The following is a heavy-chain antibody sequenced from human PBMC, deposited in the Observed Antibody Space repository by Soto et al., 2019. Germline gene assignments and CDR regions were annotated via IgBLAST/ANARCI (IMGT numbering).Heavy chain of an antibody. Sequence: ASVKVSCKASGYTFTGYAMHWVRQAPGQRLEWMGWINAGNGNTKYSQKFQGRVTITRYTSASTAYMELSSLRSEDTAVYYCARGITLPTPLDYWGQGTLVTVSS. J-gene: IGHJ4*02. D-gene: IGHD1-20*01. CDR3: ARGITLPTPLDY. CDR2: INAGNGNT. V-gene: IGHV1-3*01. CDR1: GYTFTGYA.